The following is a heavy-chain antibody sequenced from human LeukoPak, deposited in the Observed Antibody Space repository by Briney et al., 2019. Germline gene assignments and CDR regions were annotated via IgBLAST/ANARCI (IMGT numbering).Heavy chain of an antibody. CDR3: ARGRSTGYPYYFEY. J-gene: IGHJ4*02. CDR1: GYGFSDVY. Sequence: ASVKVSCKASGYGFSDVYFNWVRQATGQGLEWMGWMNPNSGSTGYAQKFQGRVTITRNTSISTAYTELSGLRSEDTAVYYCARGRSTGYPYYFEYWGQGTLVTVSS. CDR2: MNPNSGST. V-gene: IGHV1-8*03. D-gene: IGHD5-12*01.